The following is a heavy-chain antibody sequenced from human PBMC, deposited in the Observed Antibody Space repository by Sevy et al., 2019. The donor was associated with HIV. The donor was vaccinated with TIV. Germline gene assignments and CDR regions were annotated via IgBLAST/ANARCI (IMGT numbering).Heavy chain of an antibody. D-gene: IGHD5-12*01. CDR2: FDPEDDEK. V-gene: IGHV1-24*01. Sequence: ASVKVSCKVSGRTLTQLSIHWVRQAPGKGLEWMGTFDPEDDEKIYAQKFQGRVTMTEDTSTDTAYMEPSRLRSEDTAVYYCATTKDYYESSGYPFDYWGQGTLVTVSS. J-gene: IGHJ4*02. CDR3: ATTKDYYESSGYPFDY. CDR1: GRTLTQLS.